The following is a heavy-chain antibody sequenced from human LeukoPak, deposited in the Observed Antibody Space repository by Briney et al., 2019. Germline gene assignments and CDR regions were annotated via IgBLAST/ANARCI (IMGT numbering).Heavy chain of an antibody. J-gene: IGHJ4*02. CDR1: GFTFSDYY. Sequence: GGSLRLSCAASGFTFSDYYMSWVRQAPGKGLEWVSAISGSGGSTYYADSVKGRFTISRDNSKNTLYLQMNSLRAEDTAVYYCAKATGLVVVTAISYWGQGTLVTVSS. CDR2: ISGSGGST. CDR3: AKATGLVVVTAISY. V-gene: IGHV3-23*01. D-gene: IGHD2-21*02.